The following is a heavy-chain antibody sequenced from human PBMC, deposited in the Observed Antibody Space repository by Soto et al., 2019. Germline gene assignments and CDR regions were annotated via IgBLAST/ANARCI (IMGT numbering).Heavy chain of an antibody. CDR3: ASGTEVSPSWDV. Sequence: TSETMSLTSTVSGGSISSGDYYWSWIRQPPGKGLEWIGYLYYSGSTYYNPSLKSRVTISVDTSKNQFSLKLSSVTAADTAVYYCASGTEVSPSWDVWGQGTTVTVSS. D-gene: IGHD1-26*01. CDR1: GGSISSGDYY. V-gene: IGHV4-30-4*01. CDR2: LYYSGST. J-gene: IGHJ6*02.